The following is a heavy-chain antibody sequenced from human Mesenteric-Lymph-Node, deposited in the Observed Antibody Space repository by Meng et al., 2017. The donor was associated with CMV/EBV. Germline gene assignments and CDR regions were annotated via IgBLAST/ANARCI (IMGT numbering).Heavy chain of an antibody. CDR3: AKDRADNYDFWTGLPQDYYAMDV. V-gene: IGHV3-23*03. D-gene: IGHD3-3*01. J-gene: IGHJ6*01. CDR1: GFTFTSYA. Sequence: SCKASGFTFTSYAMSWVRQAPGKGLEWVSVIYSGGSTSYADSVKGRFTISRENLRNTVSLQMDSLKAEDTAVYYCAKDRADNYDFWTGLPQDYYAMDVWGQGTTVTVSS. CDR2: IYSGGST.